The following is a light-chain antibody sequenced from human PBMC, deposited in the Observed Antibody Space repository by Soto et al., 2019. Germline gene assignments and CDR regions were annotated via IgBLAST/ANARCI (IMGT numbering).Light chain of an antibody. CDR1: QYIHTH. CDR3: QTYHKAPWT. Sequence: QMTRSPSSLFDSVGDTVTITCRASQYIHTHLASYQQKPGNSPKLLVYGASTLHSGVPSRFSASGSGTDFILTISSLQSEDVATYYCQTYHKAPWTFGPRTKV. V-gene: IGKV1-27*01. CDR2: GAS. J-gene: IGKJ1*01.